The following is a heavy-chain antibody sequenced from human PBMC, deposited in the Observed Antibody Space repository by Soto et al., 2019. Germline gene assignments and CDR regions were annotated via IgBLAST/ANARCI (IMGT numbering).Heavy chain of an antibody. V-gene: IGHV3-23*01. Sequence: EVQVLDSGGGLVQPGGSLRLSCATSGFVFNSYAMTWVRQAPGKGLEWVSTISGSDESTYYADSVKGRFTIFRDSPKNTVNLQMNSLRAEDTAVYYCAKHYGSSWSGYFDFWGQGTLVTVSS. CDR2: ISGSDEST. CDR3: AKHYGSSWSGYFDF. CDR1: GFVFNSYA. D-gene: IGHD6-13*01. J-gene: IGHJ4*02.